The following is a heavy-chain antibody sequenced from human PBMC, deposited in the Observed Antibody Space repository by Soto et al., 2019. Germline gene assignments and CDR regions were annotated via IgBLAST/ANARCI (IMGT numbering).Heavy chain of an antibody. V-gene: IGHV1-2*02. CDR3: ARGRGPIAARRHFDY. Sequence: ASVKVSCKASGYTFTGYYMHCVRQAPGQVLEWMGWINPNSGGTNYAQKFQGRVTMTRDTSISTAYMELSRLRSDDTAVYYCARGRGPIAARRHFDYWGQGTLVTVSS. J-gene: IGHJ4*02. CDR1: GYTFTGYY. D-gene: IGHD6-6*01. CDR2: INPNSGGT.